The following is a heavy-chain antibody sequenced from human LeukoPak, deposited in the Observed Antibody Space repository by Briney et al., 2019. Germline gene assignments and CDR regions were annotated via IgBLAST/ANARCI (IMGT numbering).Heavy chain of an antibody. J-gene: IGHJ4*02. CDR3: ARHPSAVAGKTFDY. CDR1: GGSISNYY. CDR2: IFYSGST. V-gene: IGHV4-59*08. D-gene: IGHD6-19*01. Sequence: SEALSLTCTVSGGSISNYYWSWIRQPPGKGLEWIGYIFYSGSTNYNPSLKSRVTISVDTSKNQFSLKLSSVTAADTAVYYCARHPSAVAGKTFDYWGQGTLVTVSS.